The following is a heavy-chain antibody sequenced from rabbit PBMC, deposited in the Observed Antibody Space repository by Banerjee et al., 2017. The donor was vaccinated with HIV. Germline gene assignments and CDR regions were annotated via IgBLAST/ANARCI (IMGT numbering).Heavy chain of an antibody. CDR3: ARDLAGVIGWNFNL. CDR2: IYAGSSGST. CDR1: GFSLSSYW. D-gene: IGHD4-1*01. Sequence: EESGGGLVQPEGSLTLTCTASGFSLSSYWICWVRQAPGKGLEWIACIYAGSSGSTYYASWAKGRFTISKASSTTGTLQMTSLTAADTATYFCARDLAGVIGWNFNLWNPGTLVTVS. J-gene: IGHJ4*01. V-gene: IGHV1S45*01.